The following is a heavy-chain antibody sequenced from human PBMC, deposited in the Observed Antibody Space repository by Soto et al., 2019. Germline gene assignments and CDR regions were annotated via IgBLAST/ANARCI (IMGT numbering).Heavy chain of an antibody. CDR3: ARVPDV. V-gene: IGHV4-30-2*01. CDR1: GGSISSGGYS. CDR2: IYHSGST. J-gene: IGHJ6*02. Sequence: SETLSLTRAVSGGSISSGGYSWSWTRQPPGKGLEWIGYIYHSGSTYYNPSLKSRVTISVDRSKNQFSLKLSSVTAADTAVYYCARVPDVWGQGTTVTVSS.